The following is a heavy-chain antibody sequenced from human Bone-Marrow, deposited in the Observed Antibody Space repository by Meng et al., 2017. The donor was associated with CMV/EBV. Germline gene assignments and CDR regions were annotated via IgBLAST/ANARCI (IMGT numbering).Heavy chain of an antibody. D-gene: IGHD6-19*01. V-gene: IGHV3-7*01. CDR1: GFTFSSYE. J-gene: IGHJ1*01. Sequence: GESLKISCAASGFTFSSYEMSWVRQAPGKGLEWVANIKQDGSEKYYVDSVKGRFTISRDNAKNSLYLQMNSLRAEDTAVYYCARDRGSSGWGPFQHWGQGTLVTVSS. CDR2: IKQDGSEK. CDR3: ARDRGSSGWGPFQH.